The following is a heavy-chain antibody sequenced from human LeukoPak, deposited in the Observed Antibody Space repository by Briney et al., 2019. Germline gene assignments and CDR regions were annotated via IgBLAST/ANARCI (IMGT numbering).Heavy chain of an antibody. Sequence: NPSETLSLTCTVSGYSISSGNYYWSWIRQPPGKGLEWIGYIYYSGSTYYNPSLKSRVTISVDTSKNQFSLKLSSVTAAVSAVYYCATSSLYSNSWYFDYWGQGTLVTVSS. CDR3: ATSSLYSNSWYFDY. D-gene: IGHD6-13*01. CDR1: GYSISSGNYY. CDR2: IYYSGST. V-gene: IGHV4-30-4*08. J-gene: IGHJ4*02.